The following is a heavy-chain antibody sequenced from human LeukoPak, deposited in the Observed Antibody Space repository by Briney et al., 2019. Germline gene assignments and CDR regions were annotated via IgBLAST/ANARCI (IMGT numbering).Heavy chain of an antibody. J-gene: IGHJ3*02. CDR2: IYPGDSTT. CDR3: ARSGATYYDFLAGSSDDLDI. V-gene: IGHV5-51*01. CDR1: GYTFTNYW. D-gene: IGHD3-9*01. Sequence: GESLKISCKGSGYTFTNYWIGWVRQTPGKGLEWMGIIYPGDSTTRYSPSFQGQVTISADKSITTTYLQWTSLKASDTATYYCARSGATYYDFLAGSSDDLDIWGQGTMVTVSS.